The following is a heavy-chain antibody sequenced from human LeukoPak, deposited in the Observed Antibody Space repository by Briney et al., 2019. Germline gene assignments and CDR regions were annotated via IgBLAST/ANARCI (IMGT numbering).Heavy chain of an antibody. CDR2: IYYSGST. CDR3: ARAQISGWYYFDY. J-gene: IGHJ4*02. Sequence: NPSQTLSLTCTVSGGSISSGGYYWNWIRQHPGKGLEWVGYIYYSGSTYYNPSLKSRVTISVDTSKNQFSLKLSSVTAADTAVYYCARAQISGWYYFDYWGQGTLVTVSS. D-gene: IGHD6-19*01. CDR1: GGSISSGGYY. V-gene: IGHV4-31*03.